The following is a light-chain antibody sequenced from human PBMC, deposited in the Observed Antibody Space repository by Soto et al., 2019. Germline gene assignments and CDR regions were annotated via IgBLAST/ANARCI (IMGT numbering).Light chain of an antibody. J-gene: IGKJ1*01. CDR3: QQRSNWAPT. CDR2: DAS. CDR1: QSVDAY. V-gene: IGKV3-11*01. Sequence: EIVLTHSPATLSLSPGERATLSCRASQSVDAYLAWYQQRPGQAPRLLIFDASNRATGIPTRFSGSGSGTDFTLTISSLEPEDFAVYYCQQRSNWAPTFGQGTKVEVK.